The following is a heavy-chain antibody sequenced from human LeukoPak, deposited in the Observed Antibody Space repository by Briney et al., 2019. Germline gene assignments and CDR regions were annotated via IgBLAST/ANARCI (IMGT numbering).Heavy chain of an antibody. J-gene: IGHJ5*02. CDR2: TNHSGST. CDR1: GGSFSGYY. Sequence: SETLSLTCAVYGGSFSGYYWSWIRQPPGKGLEWIGETNHSGSTNYNPSLKSRVTISVDTSKNQFSLKLSSVTAADTAVYYCARGGGWRRHYYDSSGYSQENWFDPWGQGTLVTVSS. D-gene: IGHD3-22*01. CDR3: ARGGGWRRHYYDSSGYSQENWFDP. V-gene: IGHV4-34*01.